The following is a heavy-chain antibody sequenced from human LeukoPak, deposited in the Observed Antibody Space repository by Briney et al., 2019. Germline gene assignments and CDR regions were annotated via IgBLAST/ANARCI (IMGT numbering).Heavy chain of an antibody. CDR1: GFTFTNAW. CDR2: ISSSSSYI. V-gene: IGHV3-21*01. J-gene: IGHJ4*02. Sequence: GGSLRLSCAASGFTFTNAWMNWVRQAPGKGLEWVSSISSSSSYIYYADSVKGRFTISRDNAKNSLYLQMNSLRAEDTAVYYCARDKYFDYWGQGTLVTASS. CDR3: ARDKYFDY.